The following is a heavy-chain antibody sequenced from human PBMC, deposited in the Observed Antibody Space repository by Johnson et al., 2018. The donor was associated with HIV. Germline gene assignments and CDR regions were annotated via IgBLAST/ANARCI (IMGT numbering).Heavy chain of an antibody. CDR1: GFTFSNAW. Sequence: VQLVESGGGLVQPGGSLRLSCAASGFTFSNAWMSWVRQAPGKGLEWVGRIKSKTDGGTTDYAAPVKGSFTIARDDSKNTLYLQMNSLKTEDTAVYYCNTAGYSSSPYAFDIWGQGTMVTVSS. D-gene: IGHD6-6*01. CDR2: IKSKTDGGTT. J-gene: IGHJ3*02. CDR3: NTAGYSSSPYAFDI. V-gene: IGHV3-15*01.